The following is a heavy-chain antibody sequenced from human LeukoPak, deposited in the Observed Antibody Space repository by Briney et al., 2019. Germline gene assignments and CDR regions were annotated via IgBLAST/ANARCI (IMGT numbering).Heavy chain of an antibody. CDR3: ARVNGYDYIDY. V-gene: IGHV3-7*03. CDR1: GFTFDTYW. CDR2: INQDGTTN. J-gene: IGHJ4*02. D-gene: IGHD5-12*01. Sequence: GVSLRLSCAASGFTFDTYWMAWVRQAPGKGLEWMANINQDGTTNHYMDSVRGRFIISRDNAKNLLYLQMNSLRVEDTAVYYCARVNGYDYIDYWGQGTLVTVSS.